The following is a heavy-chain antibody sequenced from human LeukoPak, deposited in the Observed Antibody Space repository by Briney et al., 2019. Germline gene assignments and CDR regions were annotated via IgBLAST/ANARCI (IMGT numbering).Heavy chain of an antibody. CDR1: GFTFNTFN. Sequence: GGSLRLSCAASGFTFNTFNMSWVRQAPGKGLEWVSSITSGGDYIYYADSVKGRFTTSRDHAKNSLSLQLNSLRVEDTAVYYCARGHYDVLAASYKWTPDYWGQGTLVTVSS. D-gene: IGHD3-9*01. V-gene: IGHV3-21*01. CDR3: ARGHYDVLAASYKWTPDY. J-gene: IGHJ4*02. CDR2: ITSGGDYI.